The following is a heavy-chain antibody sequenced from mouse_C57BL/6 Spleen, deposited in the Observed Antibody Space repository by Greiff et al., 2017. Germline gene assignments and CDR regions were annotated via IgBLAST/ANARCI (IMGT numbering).Heavy chain of an antibody. D-gene: IGHD1-1*01. CDR3: ARGYYGSSYLDY. CDR2: IYPGSGST. V-gene: IGHV1-55*01. J-gene: IGHJ2*01. Sequence: QVQLQQPGAELVKPGASVKMSCKASGYTFTSYWITWVKQRPGQGLEWIGDIYPGSGSTNYNEKFKSKATLTVDTSSSTAYMQLNSLTSEDSAVYYCARGYYGSSYLDYWGQGTTLTVSS. CDR1: GYTFTSYW.